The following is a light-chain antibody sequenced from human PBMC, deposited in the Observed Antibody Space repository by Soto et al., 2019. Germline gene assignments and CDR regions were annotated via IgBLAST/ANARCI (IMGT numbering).Light chain of an antibody. V-gene: IGLV7-46*01. CDR1: TGAVTSGHY. CDR3: LLSYSGARSYV. J-gene: IGLJ1*01. Sequence: QAVVTQEPSLTVSPGGTVTLTCDSSTGAVTSGHYPYWFQQKPGQAPRTLIYDTTNKHSWTPARFSGSLLGGKAALTLSGAQPEDEAEYYCLLSYSGARSYVFGTGTKVTVL. CDR2: DTT.